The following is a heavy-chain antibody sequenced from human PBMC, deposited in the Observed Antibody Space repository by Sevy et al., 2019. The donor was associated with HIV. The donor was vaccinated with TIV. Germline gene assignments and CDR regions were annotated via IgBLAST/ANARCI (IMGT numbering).Heavy chain of an antibody. CDR1: GFTFSSYA. CDR3: AKNPGVGSYYYMDV. V-gene: IGHV3-23*01. Sequence: GGSLRLSCAASGFTFSSYAMSWVRQAPGKGLEWVSSISGSGGSTYYADSLKGQFTISRDNSENTLYLQVNSLRVEETAVYYCAKNPGVGSYYYMDVWGKGTTVTVSS. J-gene: IGHJ6*03. D-gene: IGHD1-26*01. CDR2: ISGSGGST.